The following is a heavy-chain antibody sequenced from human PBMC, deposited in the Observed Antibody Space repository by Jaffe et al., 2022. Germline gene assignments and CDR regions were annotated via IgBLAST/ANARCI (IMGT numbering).Heavy chain of an antibody. V-gene: IGHV4-61*02. CDR3: ARVVGEWLRGNYFDY. J-gene: IGHJ4*02. CDR1: GGSISSGSYY. D-gene: IGHD5-12*01. CDR2: IYTSGST. Sequence: QVQLQESGPGLVKPSQTLSLTCTVSGGSISSGSYYWSWIRQPAGKGLEWIGRIYTSGSTNYNPSLKSRVTISVDTSKNQFSLKLSSVTAADTAVYYCARVVGEWLRGNYFDYWGQGTLVTVSS.